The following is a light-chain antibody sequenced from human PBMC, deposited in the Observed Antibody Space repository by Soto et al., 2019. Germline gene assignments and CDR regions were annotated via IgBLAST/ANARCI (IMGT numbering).Light chain of an antibody. CDR1: TSDVGTYNL. CDR2: EVT. Sequence: QSALTQPASVSGSPGQSITISCTGTTSDVGTYNLVSWYQQYPGKAPQVVISEVTKRPSGVSDRFSGSKSGNTASLTISGLQAEDEADYYCSSYTSSSTLYVFGTGTKVTVL. V-gene: IGLV2-14*02. J-gene: IGLJ1*01. CDR3: SSYTSSSTLYV.